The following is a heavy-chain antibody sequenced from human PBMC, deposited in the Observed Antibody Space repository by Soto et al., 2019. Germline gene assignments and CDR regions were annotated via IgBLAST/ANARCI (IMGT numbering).Heavy chain of an antibody. CDR3: VRDGSSGWHFDA. V-gene: IGHV3-7*01. Sequence: PEGSMRLSCEASGFTLSSYWMCWDRQAPGSGMEWVANVRQAGCQKYPVECVKGRLTSSRDNAGNTMYLQMNSLRDEDTAASYCVRDGSSGWHFDARGQRSLVTVSA. D-gene: IGHD6-19*01. CDR1: GFTLSSYW. CDR2: VRQAGCQK. J-gene: IGHJ4*02.